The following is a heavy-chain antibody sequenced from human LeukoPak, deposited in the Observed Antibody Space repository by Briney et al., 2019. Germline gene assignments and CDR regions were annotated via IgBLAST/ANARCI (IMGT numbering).Heavy chain of an antibody. CDR1: GFTFSSYA. CDR2: ISGSGGGT. CDR3: AKSIGVVNNFDY. D-gene: IGHD3-16*01. J-gene: IGHJ4*02. V-gene: IGHV3-23*01. Sequence: GGSLRLPCAASGFTFSSYAMNWVRQAPGKGLEWVSGISGSGGGTYYADSVEGRFTISRDNSNNTLYLQMNSLRAEDTAVYYCAKSIGVVNNFDYWGQGTLVTVSS.